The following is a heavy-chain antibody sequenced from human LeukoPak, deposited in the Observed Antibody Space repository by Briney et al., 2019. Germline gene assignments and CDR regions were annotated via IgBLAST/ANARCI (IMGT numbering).Heavy chain of an antibody. V-gene: IGHV3-74*01. CDR2: ICPDGTVT. Sequence: GGSPRLSCAASRFTFSTYCMHWVRQAPGKGPMWVSRICPDGTVTNYADSVKARFIISRDNARNTVYLQMNSLRVEDTAVYYCVRDFRSADYWGQGTLVTVSS. CDR3: VRDFRSADY. CDR1: RFTFSTYC. J-gene: IGHJ4*02.